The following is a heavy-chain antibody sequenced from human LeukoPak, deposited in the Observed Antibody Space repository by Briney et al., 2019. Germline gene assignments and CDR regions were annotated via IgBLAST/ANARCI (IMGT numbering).Heavy chain of an antibody. J-gene: IGHJ6*03. V-gene: IGHV3-66*01. D-gene: IGHD1-26*01. CDR1: GFTVGSNY. CDR3: ARDPYSGNYGDYYYYYMDV. Sequence: GGSLRLSCAASGFTVGSNYMTWVRQAPGKGLEWVSVMYTLGNTYYADSVRGRFTISRDNSKNTLYLQMNSLRAEDTAVYYCARDPYSGNYGDYYYYYMDVWGKGTTVTISS. CDR2: MYTLGNT.